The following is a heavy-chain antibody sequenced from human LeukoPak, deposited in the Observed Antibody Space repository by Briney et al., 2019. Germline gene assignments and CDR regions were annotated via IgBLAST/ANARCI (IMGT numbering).Heavy chain of an antibody. CDR3: AKTAHYGAGSCAGYYYYRDV. CDR1: LFSFSSYG. J-gene: IGHJ6*03. D-gene: IGHD3-10*01. V-gene: IGHV3-33*06. CDR2: IWYDGSNK. Sequence: GWSLRLSCAASLFSFSSYGMLWVRRAPDKGLERVAVIWYDGSNKYYADSVKGRFTISRDNSQNTLYLQMNSLRAEDTAVYYCAKTAHYGAGSCAGYYYYRDVWGKGTTVTVSS.